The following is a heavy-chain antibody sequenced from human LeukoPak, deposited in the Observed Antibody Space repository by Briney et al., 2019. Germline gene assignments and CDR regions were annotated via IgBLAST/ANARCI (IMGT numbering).Heavy chain of an antibody. CDR1: GGTFSSYT. CDR3: ASSIWVDYYDSSGNNYYYYGMDV. J-gene: IGHJ6*02. Sequence: SVTVSYKASGGTFSSYTISWVRQAPGQGLEWMGWIIPILGIANYAQKFQGRVTITADKSTSTAYMELSSLRSEDTAVYYCASSIWVDYYDSSGNNYYYYGMDVWGQGTTVTVSS. V-gene: IGHV1-69*02. D-gene: IGHD3-22*01. CDR2: IIPILGIA.